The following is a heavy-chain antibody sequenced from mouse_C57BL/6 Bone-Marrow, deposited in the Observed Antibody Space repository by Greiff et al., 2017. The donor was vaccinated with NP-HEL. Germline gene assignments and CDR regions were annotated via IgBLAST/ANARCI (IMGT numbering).Heavy chain of an antibody. Sequence: VQLQQSGPELVKPGASVKISCKASGYAFSSSWMNWVKQRPGKGLEWIGRIYPGDGDTNYNGKFKGKATLTADKSSSTAYMQLSSLTSEDSAVYFCARCSYGSSSEGFAYWGQGTLVTVSA. V-gene: IGHV1-82*01. D-gene: IGHD1-1*01. J-gene: IGHJ3*01. CDR3: ARCSYGSSSEGFAY. CDR2: IYPGDGDT. CDR1: GYAFSSSW.